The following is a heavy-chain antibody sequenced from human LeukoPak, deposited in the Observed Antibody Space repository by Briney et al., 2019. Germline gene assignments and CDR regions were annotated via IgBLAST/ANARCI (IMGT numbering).Heavy chain of an antibody. D-gene: IGHD6-19*01. J-gene: IGHJ3*02. Sequence: GASVKVSCKASGGTFNSYAISWVRQAPGQGLEWMGGIIPIFGTANYAQKFQGRVTITADESTSTAYMELSSLRSKDAAVYYCARDGWREEDIWGQGTMVTVSS. CDR3: ARDGWREEDI. CDR1: GGTFNSYA. CDR2: IIPIFGTA. V-gene: IGHV1-69*13.